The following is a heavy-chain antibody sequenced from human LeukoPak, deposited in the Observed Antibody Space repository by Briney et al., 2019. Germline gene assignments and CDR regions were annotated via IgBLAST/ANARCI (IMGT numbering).Heavy chain of an antibody. Sequence: GESLRLSCAPSGFTFSAYSLSWVRQAPGKGLEWVAKIEKDGSEKDYVDSVKGRFTISRDNDKGSLYLQLNSLRVEDTAVYYCARGFQSGDSPVWGQGTLVTVSS. D-gene: IGHD2-21*02. CDR3: ARGFQSGDSPV. CDR2: IEKDGSEK. V-gene: IGHV3-7*01. CDR1: GFTFSAYS. J-gene: IGHJ4*02.